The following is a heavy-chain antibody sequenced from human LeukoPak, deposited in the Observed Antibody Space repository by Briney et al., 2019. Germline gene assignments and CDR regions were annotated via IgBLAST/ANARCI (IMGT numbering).Heavy chain of an antibody. V-gene: IGHV3-30*02. J-gene: IGHJ4*02. CDR3: AKSLSSRGLIIPKTSRYFDY. CDR2: IWSDGSSK. Sequence: GGSLRLSCAASGFTFSKYDMHWVRQAPGKGLEWVAFIWSDGSSKYYADSVKGRFTISRDNSKNTLYLQMNSLRAEDTAVYYCAKSLSSRGLIIPKTSRYFDYWGQGTLVTVSS. CDR1: GFTFSKYD. D-gene: IGHD3-10*01.